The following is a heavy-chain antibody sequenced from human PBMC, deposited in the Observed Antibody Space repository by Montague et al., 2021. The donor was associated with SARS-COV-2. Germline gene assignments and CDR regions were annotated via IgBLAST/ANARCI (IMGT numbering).Heavy chain of an antibody. J-gene: IGHJ4*02. CDR2: IHSSGST. CDR3: AKLLWCRGGLDY. CDR1: GGSISTSSYY. D-gene: IGHD3-10*01. V-gene: IGHV4-39*07. Sequence: SETLSLTCTVSGGSISTSSYYCGWIRQPPGKWLEWIGIIHSSGSTYYNPSLKSRVTISVDTSKNQFSLKLSSVTAADTAVYYCAKLLWCRGGLDYWGQGTLVTVSS.